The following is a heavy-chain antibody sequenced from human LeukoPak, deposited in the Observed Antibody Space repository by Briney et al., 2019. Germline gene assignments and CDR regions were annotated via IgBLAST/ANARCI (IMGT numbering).Heavy chain of an antibody. CDR3: ARKDILTGLLLFDY. D-gene: IGHD3-9*01. CDR2: FDPEDGET. Sequence: ASVKVSCKVSGYTLTELSMHWVRQAPGKGLEWMGGFDPEDGETIYAQKFQGRVTMTRNTSISTAYMEPSSRRSEDTAVYYCARKDILTGLLLFDYWGQGTLVTVSS. CDR1: GYTLTELS. V-gene: IGHV1-24*01. J-gene: IGHJ4*02.